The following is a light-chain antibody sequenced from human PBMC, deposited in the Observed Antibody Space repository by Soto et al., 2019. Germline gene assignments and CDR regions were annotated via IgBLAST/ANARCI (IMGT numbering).Light chain of an antibody. V-gene: IGKV1-5*01. CDR2: DAS. Sequence: DVHMTQSPSTLSASVGDRVTITCRASQSISSWLAWYQQKTGKAPKLLIYDASSLESGVPSMFSGSGSGTEFILTISRLDPEDLAVYYCQQYGSAPITFGQGTRLEIK. CDR1: QSISSW. J-gene: IGKJ5*01. CDR3: QQYGSAPIT.